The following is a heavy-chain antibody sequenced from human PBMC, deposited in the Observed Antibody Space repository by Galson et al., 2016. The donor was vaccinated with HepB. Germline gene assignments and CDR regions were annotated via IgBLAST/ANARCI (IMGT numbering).Heavy chain of an antibody. D-gene: IGHD3-9*01. CDR3: ARARHFDWFVY. J-gene: IGHJ4*02. CDR1: GYSFTSYY. CDR2: LNPSLSST. Sequence: SVKVSCKASGYSFTSYYMHWVRQAPGQGLEWMGVLNPSLSSTSYAQKFKGRVTMTRDTSTSTVYMELSSLRSEDTAVYFCARARHFDWFVYWGQGTLVTVSS. V-gene: IGHV1-46*01.